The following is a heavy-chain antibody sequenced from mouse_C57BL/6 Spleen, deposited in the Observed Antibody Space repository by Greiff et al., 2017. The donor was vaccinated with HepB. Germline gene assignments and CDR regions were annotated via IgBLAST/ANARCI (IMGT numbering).Heavy chain of an antibody. Sequence: EVKLVESGPGLVKPSQSLSLTCSVTGYSITSGYYWNWIRQFPGNKLEWMGYISYDGSNNYNPSLKNRISITRDTSKNQFFLKLNSVTTEDTATYYCAKNYDYDVPWFAYWGQGTLVTVSA. CDR3: AKNYDYDVPWFAY. CDR1: GYSITSGYY. J-gene: IGHJ3*01. CDR2: ISYDGSN. V-gene: IGHV3-6*01. D-gene: IGHD2-4*01.